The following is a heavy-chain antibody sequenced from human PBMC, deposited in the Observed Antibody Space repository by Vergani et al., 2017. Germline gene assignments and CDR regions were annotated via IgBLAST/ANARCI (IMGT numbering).Heavy chain of an antibody. Sequence: QLQLQESGPGLVKPSETLSLTCTVSGGSISSSSYYWGWILQPPGKGLEWIGSIYYSGSTYYNPSLKSRVTISVDTSKNQFSLKLSSVTAADTAVYYCARDGWLQPFDYWGQGTLVTVSS. CDR3: ARDGWLQPFDY. D-gene: IGHD5-24*01. J-gene: IGHJ4*02. V-gene: IGHV4-39*02. CDR2: IYYSGST. CDR1: GGSISSSSYY.